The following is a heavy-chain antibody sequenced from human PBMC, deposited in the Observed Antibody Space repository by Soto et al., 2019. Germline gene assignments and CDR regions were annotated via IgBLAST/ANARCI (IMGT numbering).Heavy chain of an antibody. CDR2: IWYDGSNK. Sequence: QVQLVESGGGVVQPGRSLRLSCAASGFTFSSYGMHWVRQTPGKGLEWVAVIWYDGSNKYYAGSVKGRFTISRANSNNTVYLQMNSVRAEDTAVYYRARDWGHSSGYPTWGQGTLVTVSS. D-gene: IGHD3-22*01. J-gene: IGHJ5*02. CDR1: GFTFSSYG. CDR3: ARDWGHSSGYPT. V-gene: IGHV3-33*01.